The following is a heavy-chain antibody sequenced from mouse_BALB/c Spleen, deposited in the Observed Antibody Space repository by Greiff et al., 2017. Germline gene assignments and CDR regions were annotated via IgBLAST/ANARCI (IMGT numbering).Heavy chain of an antibody. CDR2: ISYSGST. J-gene: IGHJ2*01. V-gene: IGHV3-2*02. Sequence: EVMLVESGPGLVKPSQSLSLTCTVTGYSITSDYAWNWIRQFPGNKLEWMGYISYSGSTSYNPSLKSRISITRDTSKNQFFLQLNSVTTEDTATYYCARSIYFDYWGQGTTLTVSS. CDR3: ARSIYFDY. CDR1: GYSITSDYA.